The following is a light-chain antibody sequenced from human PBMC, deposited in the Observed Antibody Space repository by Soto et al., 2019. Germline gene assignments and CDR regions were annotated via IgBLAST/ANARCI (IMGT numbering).Light chain of an antibody. CDR3: MQGTHWPPT. V-gene: IGKV2-30*01. CDR1: QSLVYSDGHTY. CDR2: KVS. J-gene: IGKJ1*01. Sequence: DVVMTQSPLSLPVTLGQPASISCRSSQSLVYSDGHTYLNWFQQRPGQSPRRLIYKVSNRDSGVPDRFSGSGSGTDFTLKSSRVEAEDVGVYYCMQGTHWPPTFGQGTKVEI.